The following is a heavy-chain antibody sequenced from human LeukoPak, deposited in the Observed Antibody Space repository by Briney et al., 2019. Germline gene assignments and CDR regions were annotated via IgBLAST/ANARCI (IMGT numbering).Heavy chain of an antibody. CDR1: GFTFSSYS. Sequence: PGGSLRLSCAASGFTFSSYSMNWVRQAPGKGLEWVSSISSSSSYIYYADSVKGRFTISRDNAKNSLYLQMNSLRSEDTAVYYCARDYNTYYYDSSGYSHPLLFDYWGQGTLVTVSS. V-gene: IGHV3-21*01. CDR3: ARDYNTYYYDSSGYSHPLLFDY. J-gene: IGHJ4*02. D-gene: IGHD3-22*01. CDR2: ISSSSSYI.